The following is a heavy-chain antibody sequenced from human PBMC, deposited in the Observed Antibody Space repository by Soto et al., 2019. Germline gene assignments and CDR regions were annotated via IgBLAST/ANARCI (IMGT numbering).Heavy chain of an antibody. V-gene: IGHV4-31*03. J-gene: IGHJ6*02. CDR1: GGSISSGAYS. CDR3: VAGDWRVTSCRLSYYLCGMDV. CDR2: IHYSGTT. Sequence: QVQLQESGPGLVKPSQTLSLTCTVSGGSISSGAYSWGWIRQHPGQGLEWIGYIHYSGTTYYNSSLRGRVTMSVDTSKNQFSLKLSSVTAADTAVYYCVAGDWRVTSCRLSYYLCGMDVWGQGTTVTVSS. D-gene: IGHD2-2*01.